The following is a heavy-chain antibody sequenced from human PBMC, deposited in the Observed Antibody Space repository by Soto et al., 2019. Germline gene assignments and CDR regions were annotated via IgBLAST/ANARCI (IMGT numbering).Heavy chain of an antibody. CDR1: GFTFSNYA. J-gene: IGHJ4*02. CDR2: ISNSFSDGNT. V-gene: IGHV3-23*01. CDR3: AKVFSPEGGNYFAY. Sequence: EVQLLESGGGLVQPGGSLRLSCEASGFTFSNYAMNWVRQAPGKGLEWVSAISNSFSDGNTHYADSVKGRFTISRDNDKNTVFLELNSLRAEDTAVYYCAKVFSPEGGNYFAYWGQGTLVTVSS.